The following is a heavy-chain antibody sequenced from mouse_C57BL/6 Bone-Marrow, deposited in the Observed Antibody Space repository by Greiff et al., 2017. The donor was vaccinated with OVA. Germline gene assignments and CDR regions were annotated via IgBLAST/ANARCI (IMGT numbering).Heavy chain of an antibody. CDR2: IRNKANGYTT. CDR3: ARRWNDAMDY. V-gene: IGHV7-3*01. D-gene: IGHD1-1*02. J-gene: IGHJ4*01. Sequence: EVQVVESGGGLVQPGGSLSLSCAASGFTFTDYYMSWVRQPPGKALEWLGFIRNKANGYTTEYSASVKGRFTISRDNSQSILYLQMDALRAEDRATYYCARRWNDAMDYWGQGTSVTVSS. CDR1: GFTFTDYY.